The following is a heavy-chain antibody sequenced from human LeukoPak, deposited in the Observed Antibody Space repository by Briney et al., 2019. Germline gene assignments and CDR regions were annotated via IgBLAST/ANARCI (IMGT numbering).Heavy chain of an antibody. V-gene: IGHV3-30*18. J-gene: IGHJ4*02. CDR3: AKVHLTYYFDSSGYGFQDN. D-gene: IGHD3-22*01. CDR1: GFTFSSYG. Sequence: GRSLRLSCAASGFTFSSYGMHWVRQAPGKGLEWVAVISYDGNTEYYADSVKGRFTISRDNSKNTLYLQMNSLRAEDTAVYYCAKVHLTYYFDSSGYGFQDNWGQGTLVTVSS. CDR2: ISYDGNTE.